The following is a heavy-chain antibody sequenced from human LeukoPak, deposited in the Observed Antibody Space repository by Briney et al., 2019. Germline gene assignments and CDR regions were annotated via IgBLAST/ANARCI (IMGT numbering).Heavy chain of an antibody. D-gene: IGHD1-26*01. Sequence: SETPSLTCTVSGGSISSYYWTWIRQPPGKGLEWIGDIYITGSTNYNPYLKRRVTISVDTSKNQFSLRLSSVTAADTAVYYCARVRIGETSYDASDVWGLGTMVTVSS. CDR3: ARVRIGETSYDASDV. V-gene: IGHV4-59*13. CDR1: GGSISSYY. CDR2: IYITGST. J-gene: IGHJ3*01.